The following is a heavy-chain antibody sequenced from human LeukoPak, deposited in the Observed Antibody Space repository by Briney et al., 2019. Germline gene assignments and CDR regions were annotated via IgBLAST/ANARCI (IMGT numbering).Heavy chain of an antibody. CDR2: IWYDGSNK. CDR1: GFTFSSYG. Sequence: PGGSLRLSCAASGFTFSSYGMHWVRQAPGKGLEWVAVIWYDGSNKYYADSVKGRFTISRDNSKNTLYLQMNSLRAEDTAVYYCARHSSGWPHDAFDIWGQGTMVTVSS. V-gene: IGHV3-33*01. J-gene: IGHJ3*02. CDR3: ARHSSGWPHDAFDI. D-gene: IGHD6-19*01.